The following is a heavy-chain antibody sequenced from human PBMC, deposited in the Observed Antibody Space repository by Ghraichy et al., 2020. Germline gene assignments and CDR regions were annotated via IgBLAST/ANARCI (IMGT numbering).Heavy chain of an antibody. D-gene: IGHD3-22*01. CDR2: IYQHGGT. V-gene: IGHV4-4*01. Sequence: ESLNISCAVFGGSITNNNWWIWVRQTPGKGLEWIGEIYQHGGTNYNPSLNNRVTISLDRSKNEFSLKLRSVTAADTAVYCCARLMMVAPLYAFDIWGQGTMVTVSS. CDR1: GGSITNNNW. CDR3: ARLMMVAPLYAFDI. J-gene: IGHJ3*02.